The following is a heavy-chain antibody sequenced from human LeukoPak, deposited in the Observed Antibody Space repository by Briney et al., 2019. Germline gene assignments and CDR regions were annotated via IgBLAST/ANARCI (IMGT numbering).Heavy chain of an antibody. CDR2: INPSGGST. D-gene: IGHD3-10*01. Sequence: ASVKVSCKASGYTFTSYYMHWVRQAPGQGLEWMGIINPSGGSTSYAQKFQGRVTMTRDTSTSTVYMELSSLRSEDTAVYYCARDTYYYGSGSFSGYWGQGTLVTVSS. CDR3: ARDTYYYGSGSFSGY. V-gene: IGHV1-46*01. CDR1: GYTFTSYY. J-gene: IGHJ4*02.